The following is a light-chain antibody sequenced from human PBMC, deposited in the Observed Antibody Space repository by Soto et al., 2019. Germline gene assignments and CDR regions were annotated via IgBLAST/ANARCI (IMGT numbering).Light chain of an antibody. CDR1: SSDVGGYNY. Sequence: QSVLTQPASVSGSPGQSTTISCTGTSSDVGGYNYVSWYQHHPGKAPKLLIYEVSYRPSGVSDRFSGSKSANTASLTISGLQAEDEADYYCSSYTSGSLRVFGTGTKLTVL. CDR3: SSYTSGSLRV. CDR2: EVS. V-gene: IGLV2-14*01. J-gene: IGLJ1*01.